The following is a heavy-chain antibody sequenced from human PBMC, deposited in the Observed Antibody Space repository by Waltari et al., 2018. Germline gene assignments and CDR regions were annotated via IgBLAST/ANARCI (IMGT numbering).Heavy chain of an antibody. CDR1: GFIFLSYG. Sequence: QVQLAESGGGVVQPGRSLRLSCAASGFIFLSYGMHWVRQAPGKGLEWVAGISYDGYDKNYADSLQGRVTISRDNSQNTLYLQLNSLRPDDTAVYYCAKVFLEWQTDNWIDTWGQGTLVTGSS. CDR3: AKVFLEWQTDNWIDT. V-gene: IGHV3-30*18. D-gene: IGHD3-3*01. CDR2: ISYDGYDK. J-gene: IGHJ5*02.